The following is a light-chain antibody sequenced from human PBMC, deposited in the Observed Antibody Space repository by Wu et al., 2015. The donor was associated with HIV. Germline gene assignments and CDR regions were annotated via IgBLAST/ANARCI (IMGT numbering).Light chain of an antibody. J-gene: IGKJ1*01. Sequence: EIVLTQSPVTLSVSPGDRVTLSCRASQSVSRFLAWYQHKPGQSPRVVIYDTFNRAAGIPTRFSGSGSGTDLTLTIDSLEPEDFAVYYCHQRTTWPRTFGQGTRVEVK. CDR2: DTF. CDR3: HQRTTWPRT. V-gene: IGKV3-11*01. CDR1: QSVSRF.